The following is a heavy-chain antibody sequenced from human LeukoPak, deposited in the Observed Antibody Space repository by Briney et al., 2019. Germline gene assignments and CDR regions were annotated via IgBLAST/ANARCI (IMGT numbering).Heavy chain of an antibody. J-gene: IGHJ4*02. Sequence: GGSLRLSCAASGFTLHDYGMTWVRQAPGRGLEWVSGINWNGGSTGYADSVKGRFTISRDNAKNSLYLQMNSLRAEDTALYYCATGLERHFYFSDYWGQGTLVTVSS. CDR3: ATGLERHFYFSDY. D-gene: IGHD1-1*01. CDR2: INWNGGST. CDR1: GFTLHDYG. V-gene: IGHV3-20*04.